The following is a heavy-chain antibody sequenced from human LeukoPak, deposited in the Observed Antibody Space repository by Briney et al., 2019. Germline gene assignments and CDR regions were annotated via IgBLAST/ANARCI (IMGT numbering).Heavy chain of an antibody. Sequence: PSETLSLTCTVSGGSISSYYWSWIRQPPGKGLEWIGYIYYSGSTNYNPSLKSRVTISVDTSKNQFSLKLSSVTAADTAVYYCARDQFGAAAPWGQGTLVTVSS. CDR1: GGSISSYY. CDR3: ARDQFGAAAP. V-gene: IGHV4-59*01. D-gene: IGHD2-2*01. CDR2: IYYSGST. J-gene: IGHJ4*02.